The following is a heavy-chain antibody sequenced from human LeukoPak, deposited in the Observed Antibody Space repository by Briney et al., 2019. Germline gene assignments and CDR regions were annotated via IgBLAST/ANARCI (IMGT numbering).Heavy chain of an antibody. D-gene: IGHD3-22*01. V-gene: IGHV1-2*02. CDR1: GYTFTGYY. J-gene: IGHJ3*02. CDR2: INPNSGGT. Sequence: ASVKVSCKASGYTFTGYYMHWVRQAPGQGLEWMGWINPNSGGTNYAQKFQGRVTMTRDTSISTAYMELSRLRSDDTAVYYCARAGSYYYDSSGYYSAAFDIWGQRAMVTVSS. CDR3: ARAGSYYYDSSGYYSAAFDI.